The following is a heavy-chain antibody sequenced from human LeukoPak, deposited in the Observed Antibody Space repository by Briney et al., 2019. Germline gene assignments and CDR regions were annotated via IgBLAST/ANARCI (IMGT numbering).Heavy chain of an antibody. Sequence: GASVKVSCKASGYTFTGYYMHWVRQAPGQGLEWMGWINPNSGGTNYAQKFQGRVTMTRDTSISTAYMELSRLRSDDTAVHYCARPYCSSTSCSWFDPWGQGTLVTVSS. D-gene: IGHD2-2*01. CDR2: INPNSGGT. J-gene: IGHJ5*02. V-gene: IGHV1-2*02. CDR1: GYTFTGYY. CDR3: ARPYCSSTSCSWFDP.